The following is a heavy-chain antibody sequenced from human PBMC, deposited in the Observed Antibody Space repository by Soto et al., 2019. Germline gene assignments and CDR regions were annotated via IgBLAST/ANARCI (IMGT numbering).Heavy chain of an antibody. CDR3: ARDAVFSEGY. V-gene: IGHV4-59*01. CDR1: GGSISSYF. J-gene: IGHJ4*02. Sequence: SETLSLTCTVSGGSISSYFWSWIRQPPGKGLEWIGYIYYTGSTIYDPSLKSRVTISLDTSKNQFSLKLSSVTAADTAMYYCARDAVFSEGYWGQGTLVTVSS. CDR2: IYYTGST.